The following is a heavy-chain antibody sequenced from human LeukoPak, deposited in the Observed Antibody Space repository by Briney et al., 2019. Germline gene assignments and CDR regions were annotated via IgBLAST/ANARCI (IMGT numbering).Heavy chain of an antibody. Sequence: PSETLSLTCTVSGGSTSSYYWSWIRQPPGKGLERIGYIYYSGSTNYNPSLKSRVTISVDTSKNQFSLKLSSVTAADTAVYYCARDSGYDSWFDPWGQGTLVTVSS. J-gene: IGHJ5*02. V-gene: IGHV4-59*01. CDR2: IYYSGST. CDR3: ARDSGYDSWFDP. D-gene: IGHD3-22*01. CDR1: GGSTSSYY.